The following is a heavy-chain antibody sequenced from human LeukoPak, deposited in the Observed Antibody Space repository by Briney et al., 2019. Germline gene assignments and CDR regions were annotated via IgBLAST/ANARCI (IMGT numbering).Heavy chain of an antibody. CDR1: GFTFSNSV. CDR2: ISFDGSNK. V-gene: IGHV3-30-3*01. CDR3: ARDRRGEFWIGYPTGWFDP. Sequence: GGSLRLSCAASGFTFSNSVMHWVRQAPGKGLEWVAVISFDGSNKYYAESVEGRLTISRDNSKNTLYLEINSLRAEDTAVYYCARDRRGEFWIGYPTGWFDPWGQGTLVTVSS. D-gene: IGHD3-3*01. J-gene: IGHJ5*02.